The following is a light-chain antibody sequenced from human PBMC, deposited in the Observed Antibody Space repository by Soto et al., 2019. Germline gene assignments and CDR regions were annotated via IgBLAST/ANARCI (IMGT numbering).Light chain of an antibody. V-gene: IGKV1-39*01. CDR3: QQSYTIPYT. Sequence: DIQMTQSPSSLPASVGDRVTLTCRASQSISTYLNWYQQKPGKAPKLLIYAASSLQSGVQSRLSGSGSGTDFTLTISSLQPEDFATYYCQQSYTIPYTFGQGTKLEIK. CDR1: QSISTY. J-gene: IGKJ2*01. CDR2: AAS.